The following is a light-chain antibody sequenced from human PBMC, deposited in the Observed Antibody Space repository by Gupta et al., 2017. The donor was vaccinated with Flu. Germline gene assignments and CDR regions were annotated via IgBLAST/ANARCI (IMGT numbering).Light chain of an antibody. CDR3: QRYCWSPASA. CDR1: QTVNSNY. Sequence: ETVLTQSPDTLSLSPGEGATLSCRASQTVNSNYLAWYQQKRGQAPRLLIYDASSRAAGIPDRFTGSGSGTDFTLTISGVEPEDSAVYYCQRYCWSPASAFGQGTKMEI. J-gene: IGKJ2*01. V-gene: IGKV3-20*01. CDR2: DAS.